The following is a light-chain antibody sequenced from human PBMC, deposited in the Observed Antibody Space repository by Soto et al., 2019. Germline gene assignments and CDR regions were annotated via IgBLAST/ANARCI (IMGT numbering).Light chain of an antibody. V-gene: IGKV3-11*01. Sequence: EVVLTQSPATLSLSPGEIATLSCRASQSVSSYLVWYQQKPGRPPRLIIHDASNMATGIPARFSGSGSGTDFTLTISSLEPEDFAIYYCQQRTYWPLTFGGGTRGEIK. J-gene: IGKJ4*01. CDR1: QSVSSY. CDR2: DAS. CDR3: QQRTYWPLT.